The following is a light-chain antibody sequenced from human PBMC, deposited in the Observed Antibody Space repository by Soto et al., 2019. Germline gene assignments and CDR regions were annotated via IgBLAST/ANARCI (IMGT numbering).Light chain of an antibody. CDR3: QVWDRSTAVV. V-gene: IGLV3-1*01. CDR2: QDS. J-gene: IGLJ2*01. CDR1: KLGDKY. Sequence: SYELTQPPSVSVSPGQTASITCSGDKLGDKYACWYQQKPGQSPVLVIYQDSKRPSGIPERFSGSNSGNTATLTISGTQAMDEADYYCQVWDRSTAVVFGGGTQLTVL.